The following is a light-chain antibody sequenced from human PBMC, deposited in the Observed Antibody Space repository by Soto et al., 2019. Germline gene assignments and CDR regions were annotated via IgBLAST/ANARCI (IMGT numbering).Light chain of an antibody. V-gene: IGKV3-11*01. Sequence: EIVLTQSPATLSLSPGERATLSCRASQSVSSYLAWYQQKPGQAPRLLIYDASNRATGIPARFSGSGSGTDFTLTISSLAPEDFAVYYCQQRINWPLTFGGGTKVELK. CDR1: QSVSSY. CDR3: QQRINWPLT. CDR2: DAS. J-gene: IGKJ4*01.